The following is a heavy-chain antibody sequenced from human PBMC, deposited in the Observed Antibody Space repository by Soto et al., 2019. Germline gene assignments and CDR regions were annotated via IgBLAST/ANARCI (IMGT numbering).Heavy chain of an antibody. CDR3: ARDLKPAMVRGVWYFDL. D-gene: IGHD3-10*01. Sequence: SETLSLTCTVSGGSISSYYWSWIRQPPGKGLEWIGYIYYSGSTNYNPSLKSRVTISVDTSKNQFSLKLSSVTAADTAVYYCARDLKPAMVRGVWYFDLWGRGTLVTVSS. CDR1: GGSISSYY. CDR2: IYYSGST. J-gene: IGHJ2*01. V-gene: IGHV4-59*01.